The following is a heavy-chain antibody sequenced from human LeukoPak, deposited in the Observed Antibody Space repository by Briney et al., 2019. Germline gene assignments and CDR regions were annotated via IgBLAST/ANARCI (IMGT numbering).Heavy chain of an antibody. J-gene: IGHJ4*02. CDR2: ISSSSSYI. Sequence: GGSLRLSCAASGFTVSSNYMNWVRQAPGKGLEWVSSISSSSSYIYYADSVKGRFTISRDNAKNSLYLQMNSLRAEDTAVYYCARVHYYDSSGYSHWGQGTLVTVSS. V-gene: IGHV3-21*01. CDR1: GFTVSSNY. CDR3: ARVHYYDSSGYSH. D-gene: IGHD3-22*01.